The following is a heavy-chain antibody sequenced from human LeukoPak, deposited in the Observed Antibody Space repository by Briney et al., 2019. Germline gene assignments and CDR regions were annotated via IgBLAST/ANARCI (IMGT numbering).Heavy chain of an antibody. V-gene: IGHV3-72*01. D-gene: IGHD4-23*01. J-gene: IGHJ4*02. Sequence: GGSLRLSCAASGFTFSSYAMDWVRQAPGKGLEWVGRTRNKANSYTTEYAASVKGRFTISRDESKNSLYLQMNSLKTEDTAVYYCARDGLLCYGGWRAFDYWGQGTLVTVSS. CDR1: GFTFSSYA. CDR2: TRNKANSYTT. CDR3: ARDGLLCYGGWRAFDY.